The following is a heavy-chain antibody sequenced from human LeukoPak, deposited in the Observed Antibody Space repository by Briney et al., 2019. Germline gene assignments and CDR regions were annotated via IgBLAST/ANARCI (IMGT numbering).Heavy chain of an antibody. CDR1: GYSLSELS. Sequence: ASVKVACKVSGYSLSELSTHWVRQAPGQGLEWMGGFDPGDDETIYAQKFQGRVTMTEDTSTDTAYLELSSLRSEDTAVYFCATEKDLLLDSWGQGTPVTVSS. J-gene: IGHJ5*01. CDR2: FDPGDDET. D-gene: IGHD1-26*01. CDR3: ATEKDLLLDS. V-gene: IGHV1-24*01.